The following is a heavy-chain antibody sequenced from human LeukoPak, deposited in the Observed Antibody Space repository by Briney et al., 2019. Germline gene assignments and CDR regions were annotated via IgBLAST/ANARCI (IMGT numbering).Heavy chain of an antibody. Sequence: PSETLSLTCTVSGGSISSYYWSWIRQPPGKGLEWIGYIYYSGSTNYNPSLKSRVTISVDTSKNQFSLKLSSVIAADTAVYYCARGGYSSLYYLDYWGQGTLVTVSS. CDR3: ARGGYSSLYYLDY. D-gene: IGHD6-13*01. V-gene: IGHV4-59*01. CDR2: IYYSGST. J-gene: IGHJ4*02. CDR1: GGSISSYY.